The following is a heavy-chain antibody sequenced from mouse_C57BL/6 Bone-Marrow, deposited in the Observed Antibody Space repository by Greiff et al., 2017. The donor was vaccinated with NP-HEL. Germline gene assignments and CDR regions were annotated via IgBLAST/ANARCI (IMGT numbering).Heavy chain of an antibody. J-gene: IGHJ4*01. CDR3: AREGGLRRRTYAMDY. V-gene: IGHV5-16*01. D-gene: IGHD2-4*01. CDR1: GFTFSDYY. CDR2: INYDGSST. Sequence: EVQGVESEGGLVQPGSSMKLSCTTSGFTFSDYYMAWVRQAPEKGLDWVANINYDGSSTYYLDSLKSRFIISRDNAKNILYLQMSSLKSEDTATYYCAREGGLRRRTYAMDYWGQGTSVTVSS.